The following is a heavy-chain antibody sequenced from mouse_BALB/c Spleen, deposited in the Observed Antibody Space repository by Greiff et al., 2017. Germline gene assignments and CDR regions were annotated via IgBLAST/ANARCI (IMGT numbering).Heavy chain of an antibody. CDR1: GFTFSNYW. Sequence: EVKLMESGGGLVQPGGSMKLSCVASGFTFSNYWMNWVRQSPEKGLEWVAEIRLKSNNYATHYAESVKGRFTISRDDSKSSVYLQMNNLRAEDTGIYYCTRANWDPYFDYWGQGTTLTVSS. J-gene: IGHJ2*01. CDR2: IRLKSNNYAT. D-gene: IGHD4-1*01. V-gene: IGHV6-6*02. CDR3: TRANWDPYFDY.